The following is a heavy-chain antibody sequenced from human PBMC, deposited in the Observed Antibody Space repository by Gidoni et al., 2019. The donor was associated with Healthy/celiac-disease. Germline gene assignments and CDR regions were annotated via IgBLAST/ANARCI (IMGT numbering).Heavy chain of an antibody. D-gene: IGHD6-13*01. CDR3: ARIRGSSWYFDY. CDR2: IDWDDDK. V-gene: IGHV2-70*15. J-gene: IGHJ4*02. Sequence: QVTLRESGPALVKPTQTLTLTCTFPGFSLSTSGMCVSWIRQPPGKALEWLARIDWDDDKYYSTSLKTRLTISKDTSKNQVVLTMTNMDPVDTATYYCARIRGSSWYFDYWGQGTLVTVSS. CDR1: GFSLSTSGMC.